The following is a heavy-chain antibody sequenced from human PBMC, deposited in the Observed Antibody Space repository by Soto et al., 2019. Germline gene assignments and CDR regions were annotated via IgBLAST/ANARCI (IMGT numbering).Heavy chain of an antibody. D-gene: IGHD2-2*01. V-gene: IGHV1-18*01. Sequence: GASVQVSCKASRYTFTNYGITWVRQAPGQGLQWMGWISPYNGNTNYAQKVQGRVTMSTDTSTGTAYLELRSLRSDDTAVYYCARGPESRSTAYFDYWGQGTQVTVSS. CDR3: ARGPESRSTAYFDY. CDR1: RYTFTNYG. CDR2: ISPYNGNT. J-gene: IGHJ4*02.